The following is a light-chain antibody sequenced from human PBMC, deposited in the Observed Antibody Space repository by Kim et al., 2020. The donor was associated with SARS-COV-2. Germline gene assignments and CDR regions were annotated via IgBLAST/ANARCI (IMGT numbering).Light chain of an antibody. V-gene: IGKV1-12*01. CDR1: QGVSSS. Sequence: ASVGDRVNITCRASQGVSSSLAWYQQKPGKAPKLLIYDSSSLHKGVPSRFSGSGFGTDFILTITSLQPDDFAIYYCQQSQSAPWTFGQGTKVDIK. J-gene: IGKJ1*01. CDR3: QQSQSAPWT. CDR2: DSS.